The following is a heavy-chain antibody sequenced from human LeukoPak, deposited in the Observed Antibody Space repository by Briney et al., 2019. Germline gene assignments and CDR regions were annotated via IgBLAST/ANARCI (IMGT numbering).Heavy chain of an antibody. D-gene: IGHD6-13*01. Sequence: PGGSLRLSCAASGFTFSSYWMSWVRQAPGKGLEWVANIKQDGSEKYYVDSVKGRFTISRDNAKNSLFLQMDSLRAEDTAVYYCAGERPSSSWYDYWGQGTLVTVSS. CDR2: IKQDGSEK. V-gene: IGHV3-7*01. J-gene: IGHJ4*02. CDR1: GFTFSSYW. CDR3: AGERPSSSWYDY.